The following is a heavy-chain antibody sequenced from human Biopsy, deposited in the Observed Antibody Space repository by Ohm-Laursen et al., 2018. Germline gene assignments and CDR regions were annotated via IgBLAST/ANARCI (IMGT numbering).Heavy chain of an antibody. CDR2: LSGSGGST. V-gene: IGHV3-23*01. CDR1: GFTFNTYA. J-gene: IGHJ3*02. Sequence: SLRLSCTAFGFTFNTYAMTWVRQAPGKGLEWVSGLSGSGGSTFYADSVRGRFTISRDNSENTLYLQMNSLRAEDTAVYYCAKGRVVVGAFDIWGQGTVVTVSS. CDR3: AKGRVVVGAFDI. D-gene: IGHD2-15*01.